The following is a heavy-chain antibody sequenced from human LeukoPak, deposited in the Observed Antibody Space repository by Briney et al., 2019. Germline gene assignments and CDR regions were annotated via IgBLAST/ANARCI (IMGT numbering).Heavy chain of an antibody. Sequence: ASVKVSCKASGYTFTGYYMNWVGQAPGHGLEWMGWINPNSGGTNYAQKFQRRVTMTRDTSISTAYMELSRLKADDTAVYYCARGQAVAGNGWGQGTRVTVSS. CDR2: INPNSGGT. CDR3: ARGQAVAGNG. V-gene: IGHV1-2*02. CDR1: GYTFTGYY. D-gene: IGHD6-19*01. J-gene: IGHJ4*02.